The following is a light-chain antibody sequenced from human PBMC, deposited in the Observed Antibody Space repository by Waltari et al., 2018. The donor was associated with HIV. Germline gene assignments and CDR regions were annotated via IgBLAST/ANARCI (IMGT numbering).Light chain of an antibody. CDR2: DAS. CDR1: QSVSSY. CDR3: QHRSNWPLT. J-gene: IGKJ3*01. V-gene: IGKV3-11*01. Sequence: EIVLTQSTGTLSLSPGERATLSCRASQSVSSYLAWYQQKPGQAPRLLIYDASNRATGIPARFSGSGSGTDFTLTISSLEPEYFAVYYCQHRSNWPLTFGPGTKVDIK.